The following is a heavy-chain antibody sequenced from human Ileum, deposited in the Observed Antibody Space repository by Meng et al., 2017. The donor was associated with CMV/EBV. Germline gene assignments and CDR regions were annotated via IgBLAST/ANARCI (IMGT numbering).Heavy chain of an antibody. V-gene: IGHV3-20*04. D-gene: IGHD1-26*01. CDR2: INWNGGSS. J-gene: IGHJ6*02. CDR1: GFSIADYG. CDR3: AKGRSPSGSFKYAKDV. Sequence: GESLKISCAASGFSIADYGMSWVRQVPGKGLEWVSGINWNGGSSGYADSVKGRFTISRDNVKNSLFLQMNSLRAEDTALYYCAKGRSPSGSFKYAKDVWGQGTAVTVSS.